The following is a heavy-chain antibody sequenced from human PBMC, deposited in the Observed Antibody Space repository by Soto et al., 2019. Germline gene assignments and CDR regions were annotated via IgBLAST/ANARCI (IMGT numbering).Heavy chain of an antibody. D-gene: IGHD1-1*01. V-gene: IGHV3-23*01. CDR3: APFTRYTTLLHIFY. CDR2: ISGIDGST. J-gene: IGHJ4*02. CDR1: GFTFSSYA. Sequence: EVQLLESGGGLVQPGGSLRLSCAGSGFTFSSYAMSWVRQAPGQGLEWFSSISGIDGSTSYANSVKGRFTISRDNSKNKLFLQMNSPRAEDTAVYYCAPFTRYTTLLHIFYWGQGTPVTVSS.